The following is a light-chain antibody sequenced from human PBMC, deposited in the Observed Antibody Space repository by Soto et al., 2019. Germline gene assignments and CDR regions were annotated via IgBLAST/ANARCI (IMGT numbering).Light chain of an antibody. V-gene: IGLV2-14*01. J-gene: IGLJ1*01. CDR3: CSHTASTTRL. Sequence: ALTQPASVSGSPGQSITISCPGTSSDVGGYNHVSWYQHHPGKAPKLMIYEVTKRPSGVSNRFSGSKSGDTASLTISGLQADDEADYCCCSHTASTTRLLGTGPKVTVL. CDR1: SSDVGGYNH. CDR2: EVT.